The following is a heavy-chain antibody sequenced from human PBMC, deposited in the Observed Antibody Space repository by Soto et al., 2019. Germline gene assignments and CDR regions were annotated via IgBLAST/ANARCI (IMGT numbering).Heavy chain of an antibody. Sequence: SSETLSLTCTVSGGSISSYYWSWIRQPPGKGLEWIGYLYHSGSTNYNPSLKSRVTISVDTSKNQFSLKLSSVTAADTAVYYCARGDHWLLDLWGQGSLVIVSS. CDR2: LYHSGST. V-gene: IGHV4-59*12. J-gene: IGHJ5*02. D-gene: IGHD1-1*01. CDR1: GGSISSYY. CDR3: ARGDHWLLDL.